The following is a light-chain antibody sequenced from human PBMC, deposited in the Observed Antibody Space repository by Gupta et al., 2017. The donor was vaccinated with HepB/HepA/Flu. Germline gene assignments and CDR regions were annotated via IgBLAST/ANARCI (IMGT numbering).Light chain of an antibody. Sequence: TLSASFGDRVTITCRASHNINPWLDWYQHRPGKAPKLLMYQASILQSGVTSRFSGSGSGTQFTLTSTSRQPDDSANYYLQQYGYYCSFGQGTKMEIK. V-gene: IGKV1-5*03. CDR1: HNINPW. J-gene: IGKJ2*01. CDR3: QQYGYYCS. CDR2: QAS.